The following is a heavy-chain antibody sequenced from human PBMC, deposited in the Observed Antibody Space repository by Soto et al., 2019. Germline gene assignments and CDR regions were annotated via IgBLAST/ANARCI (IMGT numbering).Heavy chain of an antibody. CDR1: GLTFSSSE. D-gene: IGHD2-2*01. CDR2: IHPGGQII. Sequence: AGGSLRLSCAASGLTFSSSEMYWVRQAPGKGLEWVSYIHPGGQIIFYADSVKGRFTISRDNAKNSVYLQMNNLRAEDTAVYYCARRGSSWGQGTMVTVSS. CDR3: ARRGSS. V-gene: IGHV3-48*03. J-gene: IGHJ3*01.